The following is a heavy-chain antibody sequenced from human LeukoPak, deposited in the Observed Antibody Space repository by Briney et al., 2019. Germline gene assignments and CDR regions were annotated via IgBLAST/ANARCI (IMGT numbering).Heavy chain of an antibody. V-gene: IGHV5-51*01. D-gene: IGHD1-26*01. CDR3: ARQHRSIVGAPGY. CDR2: IYPGDSET. Sequence: HGESLKISCKGSGYSFTSYWIGWVRQMPGKGLEWMGIIYPGDSETRYSPSFQGQVTISADKSISTAYLQWSSLKASDTAMYYCARQHRSIVGAPGYWGQGTLVTVSS. J-gene: IGHJ4*02. CDR1: GYSFTSYW.